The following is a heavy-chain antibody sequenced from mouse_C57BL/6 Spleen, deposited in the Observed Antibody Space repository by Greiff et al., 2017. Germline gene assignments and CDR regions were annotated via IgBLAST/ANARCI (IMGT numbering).Heavy chain of an antibody. CDR3: ARNDGSSYDWYFDG. V-gene: IGHV14-2*01. J-gene: IGHJ1*03. CDR1: GFNIKDYY. CDR2: IDPEDGET. D-gene: IGHD1-1*01. Sequence: VQLKQSGAELVKPGASVKLSCTASGFNIKDYYMHWVKQRTEQGLEWIGRIDPEDGETTYAQKFQGKATITADTSSNTAYLQLSSLTSEDTAVYYCARNDGSSYDWYFDGWGTGTTVTVSS.